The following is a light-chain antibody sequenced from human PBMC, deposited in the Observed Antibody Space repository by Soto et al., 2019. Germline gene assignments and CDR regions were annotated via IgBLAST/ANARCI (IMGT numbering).Light chain of an antibody. J-gene: IGKJ1*01. CDR2: AAS. Sequence: EIVLTQSPATLSLSAGERATLSCRASQSITIELAWYQQKPGQAPRLLIYAASIRAPGIPDRFSGSGSGTDFTLTISRLEAEDFVVYYCHQYGSSPRTFGQGTKVEIK. CDR1: QSITIE. CDR3: HQYGSSPRT. V-gene: IGKV3-20*01.